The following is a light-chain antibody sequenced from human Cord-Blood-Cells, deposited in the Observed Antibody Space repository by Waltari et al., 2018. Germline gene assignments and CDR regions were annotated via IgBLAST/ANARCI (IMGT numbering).Light chain of an antibody. Sequence: DIQMTQSPSSLSASVGARVTITCRASQSISSYLNWYQQKPGKAPKLLIYAASSLQSGVPSRFSGSGSGTDFTLTISSPQPEDFATYYCQQSYSTPWTFGQGTKVEIK. CDR1: QSISSY. CDR2: AAS. J-gene: IGKJ1*01. CDR3: QQSYSTPWT. V-gene: IGKV1-39*01.